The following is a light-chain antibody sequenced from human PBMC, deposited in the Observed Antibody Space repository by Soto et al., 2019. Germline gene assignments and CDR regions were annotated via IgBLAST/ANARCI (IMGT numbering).Light chain of an antibody. Sequence: ELVMRQSPATLSVSPGERATLSCRASQSLGTNLAWFQQKSGQAPRLLIHGASTRATGTPARFSGSGSGTEFTLTISSLQSEDFAVYYCQQYNMWPRTFGQGTKV. CDR2: GAS. CDR3: QQYNMWPRT. CDR1: QSLGTN. V-gene: IGKV3-15*01. J-gene: IGKJ1*01.